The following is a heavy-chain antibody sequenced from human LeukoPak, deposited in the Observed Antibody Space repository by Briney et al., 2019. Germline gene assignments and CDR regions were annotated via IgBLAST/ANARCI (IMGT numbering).Heavy chain of an antibody. CDR3: ARGYGFRDPTAYYFDY. Sequence: PETLSLTCAVYGGSFSGYYWSWIRQPPGKGLEWIGEINHSGSTNYNPSLKSRVTISVDTSKNQFSLKLSSVTAADTAVYYCARGYGFRDPTAYYFDYWGQGTLVTVSS. J-gene: IGHJ4*02. CDR2: INHSGST. CDR1: GGSFSGYY. D-gene: IGHD5-18*01. V-gene: IGHV4-34*01.